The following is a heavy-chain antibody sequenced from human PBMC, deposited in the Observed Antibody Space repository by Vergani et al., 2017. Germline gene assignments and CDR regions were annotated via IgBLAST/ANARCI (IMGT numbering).Heavy chain of an antibody. D-gene: IGHD4-17*01. CDR2: FYYSGST. CDR1: GGSISSGSYY. J-gene: IGHJ5*02. Sequence: QVQLQESGPGLVKPSQTLSLTCTVSGGSISSGSYYWSWIRQHPGKGLEWIGYFYYSGSTNYNPSLKSRVTISVDTSKNQFSLKLSSVTAADTAGYYCARENGAATRCNWFDPGGQGPLVTVSS. V-gene: IGHV4-61*01. CDR3: ARENGAATRCNWFDP.